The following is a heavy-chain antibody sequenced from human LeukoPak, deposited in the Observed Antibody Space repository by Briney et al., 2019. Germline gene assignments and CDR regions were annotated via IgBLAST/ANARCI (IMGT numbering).Heavy chain of an antibody. CDR2: ISYSGST. J-gene: IGHJ3*02. D-gene: IGHD3-3*01. Sequence: SETLSLTCAVSGGTISRYYWSWIRQPPGKGLEWIGCISYSGSTNYNPSLKSRVTISIDTSKNQFSLKLRSVTAADTAIYYCARQGYDIWNGYIDAFRIWGQGTMVTVSS. CDR3: ARQGYDIWNGYIDAFRI. V-gene: IGHV4-59*08. CDR1: GGTISRYY.